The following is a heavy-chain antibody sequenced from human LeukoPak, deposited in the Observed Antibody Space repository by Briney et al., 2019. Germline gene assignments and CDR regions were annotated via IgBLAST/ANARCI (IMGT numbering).Heavy chain of an antibody. Sequence: SETLSLTCAVYGGSFSGYYWGWIRQPPGKGLEWIGSIYYSGSTYYNPSLKSRVTMSVDTSKNQFSLKLSSVTAADTAMYYCTAGYSYDLFDYWGQGTLVTVSS. CDR3: TAGYSYDLFDY. CDR2: IYYSGST. V-gene: IGHV4-34*01. D-gene: IGHD5-18*01. J-gene: IGHJ4*02. CDR1: GGSFSGYY.